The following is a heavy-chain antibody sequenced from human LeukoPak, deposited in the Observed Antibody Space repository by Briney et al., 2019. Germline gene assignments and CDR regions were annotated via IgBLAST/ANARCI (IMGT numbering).Heavy chain of an antibody. D-gene: IGHD3-16*02. CDR3: ARQYYDYVWGSYRWFDY. CDR2: IFYRGSN. CDR1: GGSFSSSSYY. Sequence: PSETLSLTCTVSGGSFSSSSYYWGWIRQPPGKGLEWIGSIFYRGSNYHNPSLKSRVTLSIDTSKNQFSLKLSAVTAADTAVYYCARQYYDYVWGSYRWFDYWGQGTLVTVSS. J-gene: IGHJ4*02. V-gene: IGHV4-39*01.